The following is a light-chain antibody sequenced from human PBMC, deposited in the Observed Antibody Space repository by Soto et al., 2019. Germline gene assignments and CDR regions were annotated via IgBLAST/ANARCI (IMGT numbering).Light chain of an antibody. Sequence: EIVMTQSPGTLSVSPGERATLSCGASQSIDNSLAWYQQKPGQAPRLLLYGASTRATGVPARFSGSGPGTEFTLTISSLQSEDFAVYYCQQYKIWPPITFGQGTRLEIK. J-gene: IGKJ5*01. CDR2: GAS. CDR1: QSIDNS. V-gene: IGKV3-15*01. CDR3: QQYKIWPPIT.